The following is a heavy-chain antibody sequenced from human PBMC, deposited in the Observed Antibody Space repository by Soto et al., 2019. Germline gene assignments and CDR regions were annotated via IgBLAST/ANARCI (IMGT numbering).Heavy chain of an antibody. V-gene: IGHV3-9*01. J-gene: IGHJ3*01. CDR1: GFTFDDYA. D-gene: IGHD3-3*01. CDR2: ISWNGGDI. Sequence: GGSLRLSCAVSGFTFDDYAMHWVRQAPGRGLEWVSSISWNGGDIGYADSVKGRFTISRDNVRNFLYLQMHSLRVDDTALYYCVKDMSGLRFLEWFHGFDVWGQGTMVTVSS. CDR3: VKDMSGLRFLEWFHGFDV.